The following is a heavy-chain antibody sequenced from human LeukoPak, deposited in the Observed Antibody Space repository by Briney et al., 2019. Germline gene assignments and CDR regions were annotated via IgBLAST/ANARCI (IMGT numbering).Heavy chain of an antibody. V-gene: IGHV1-2*06. Sequence: GASVKVSCKASGYTFTGYYMHWVRQAPGQGLEWMGRINPNSGGTNYAQEFQGRVTMTRDTSISTAYMELSRLRSDDTAVYYCAIRVDYPNAFDIWGQGTMVTVSS. J-gene: IGHJ3*02. D-gene: IGHD4-11*01. CDR2: INPNSGGT. CDR1: GYTFTGYY. CDR3: AIRVDYPNAFDI.